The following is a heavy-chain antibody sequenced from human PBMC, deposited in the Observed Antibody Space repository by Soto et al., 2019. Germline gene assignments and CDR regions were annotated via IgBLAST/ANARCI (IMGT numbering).Heavy chain of an antibody. CDR1: GFTFSSYA. Sequence: PGGSLRLSCAASGFTFSSYAMHWVRQAPGKGLEWVAVISYDGSNKYYADSVKGRFTISRDNSKNTLYLQMNSLRAEDTAVYYCARDLTGTTHYYYYGMDVWGQGTTVTVSS. CDR2: ISYDGSNK. V-gene: IGHV3-30-3*01. CDR3: ARDLTGTTHYYYYGMDV. J-gene: IGHJ6*02. D-gene: IGHD1-1*01.